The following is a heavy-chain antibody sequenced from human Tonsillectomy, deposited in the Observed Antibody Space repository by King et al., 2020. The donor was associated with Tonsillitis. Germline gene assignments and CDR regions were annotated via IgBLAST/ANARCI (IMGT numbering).Heavy chain of an antibody. CDR1: GGTFSSYA. J-gene: IGHJ3*02. CDR3: ARVTRETYYYDSSGYQDAFDI. V-gene: IGHV1-69*01. Sequence: VQLVESGAEVKKPGSSVKVSCKASGGTFSSYAISWVRQAPGQGLEWMGGIIPIFSTANYAQKLQGRVTITADESTSTAYMELRSLRSEDTAVYYCARVTRETYYYDSSGYQDAFDIWGQGTMVTVSS. CDR2: IIPIFSTA. D-gene: IGHD3-22*01.